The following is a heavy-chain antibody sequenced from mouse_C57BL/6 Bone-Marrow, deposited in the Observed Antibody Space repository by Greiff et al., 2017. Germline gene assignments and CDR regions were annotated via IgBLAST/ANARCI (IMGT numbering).Heavy chain of an antibody. J-gene: IGHJ4*01. Sequence: QVQLKESGAELARPGASVKLSCKASGYTFTSYGISWVKQRTGQGLEWIGEIYPRSGNTYYNEKFKGKATLTADKSSSTAYMELRSLTSEDSAVYFCARRYYGSYAMDYWGQGTSVTVSS. CDR3: ARRYYGSYAMDY. V-gene: IGHV1-81*01. CDR1: GYTFTSYG. CDR2: IYPRSGNT. D-gene: IGHD1-1*01.